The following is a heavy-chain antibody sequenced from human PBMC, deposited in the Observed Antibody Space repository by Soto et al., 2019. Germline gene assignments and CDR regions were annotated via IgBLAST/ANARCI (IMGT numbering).Heavy chain of an antibody. CDR1: GFTVSRKY. J-gene: IGHJ5*02. D-gene: IGHD4-17*01. Sequence: PGGSLRLSCAASGFTVSRKYMSWVRQAPGKGLEWVSVIYSGGNTYYADSVKGRFTISRDNSKNTLYLQMNSLRAEDTAVYYCSRGLSVSATMTTGPWGQGTLVTVSS. V-gene: IGHV3-66*01. CDR2: IYSGGNT. CDR3: SRGLSVSATMTTGP.